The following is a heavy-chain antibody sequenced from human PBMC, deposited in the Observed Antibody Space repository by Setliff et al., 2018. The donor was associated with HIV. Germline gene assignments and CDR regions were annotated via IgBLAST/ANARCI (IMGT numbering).Heavy chain of an antibody. V-gene: IGHV1-2*02. CDR1: WYTFTSYH. J-gene: IGHJ5*02. CDR2: INPNSGDT. Sequence: ASVKVSCKTSWYTFTSYHLHWLRQASGQGLEWMGWINPNSGDTRYEQRFQGRVSMTRETSTSTAYMELNSLTSDDTAVYYCARDLVVVAPYYCFDPWGQGTRVTVSS. CDR3: ARDLVVVAPYYCFDP. D-gene: IGHD2-15*01.